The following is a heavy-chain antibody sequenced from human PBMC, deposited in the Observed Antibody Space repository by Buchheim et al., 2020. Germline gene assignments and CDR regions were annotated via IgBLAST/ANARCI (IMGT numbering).Heavy chain of an antibody. D-gene: IGHD2-2*01. J-gene: IGHJ4*02. CDR3: ATRALSGDCSSTSCYPDFDY. CDR1: GGSFSGYY. V-gene: IGHV4-34*01. Sequence: QVQLQQWGAGLLKPSETLSLTCAVYGGSFSGYYWSWIRQPPGKGLEWIGEINHSGSTNYNPSLKSRVTISVDTSKNQFSLTLSSVTAADTAVYYCATRALSGDCSSTSCYPDFDYWGQGTL. CDR2: INHSGST.